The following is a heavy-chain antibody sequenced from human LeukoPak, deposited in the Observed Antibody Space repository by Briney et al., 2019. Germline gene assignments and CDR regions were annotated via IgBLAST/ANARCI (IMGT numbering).Heavy chain of an antibody. D-gene: IGHD2-2*01. V-gene: IGHV3-23*01. CDR2: ISGSGGST. CDR3: AKDPRIVVPAAMLDYYYYGMDA. CDR1: GFTFSSYA. J-gene: IGHJ6*02. Sequence: GGSLRLSCAASGFTFSSYAMSWVRQAPGKGLEWVSAISGSGGSTYYADSVKGRFTISRDNSKNTLYLQMNSLRAEDTAVYYCAKDPRIVVPAAMLDYYYYGMDAWGQGTTVTASS.